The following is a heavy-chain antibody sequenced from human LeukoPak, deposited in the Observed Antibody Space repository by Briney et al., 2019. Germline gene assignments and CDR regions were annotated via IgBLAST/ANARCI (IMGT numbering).Heavy chain of an antibody. V-gene: IGHV4-59*01. D-gene: IGHD6-13*01. CDR1: GGSISSYY. CDR2: IYDSGST. CDR3: ARDRGIAAAGSLNWFDP. J-gene: IGHJ5*02. Sequence: SETLSLTCIVSGGSISSYYWSWIRQPPGKGLEWIGYIYDSGSTNYNPSLKSRVTISVDTSKNQFSLKLSSVTAADTAVYYCARDRGIAAAGSLNWFDPWGQGTLVTVSS.